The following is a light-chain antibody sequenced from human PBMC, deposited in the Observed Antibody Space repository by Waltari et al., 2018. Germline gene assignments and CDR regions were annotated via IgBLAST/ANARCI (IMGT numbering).Light chain of an antibody. CDR2: EVS. J-gene: IGKJ5*01. V-gene: IGKV2D-29*01. Sequence: IVMTQSPLSLSVTPGQPASISCTSSRSLLHSDGETYLYWYLQKPGHPPQLLIHEVSNRFSGVPDRFSGSGSGTYFTLRISRVETEDVGVYYCMQSMQVPLTFGQGTRLDLK. CDR1: RSLLHSDGETY. CDR3: MQSMQVPLT.